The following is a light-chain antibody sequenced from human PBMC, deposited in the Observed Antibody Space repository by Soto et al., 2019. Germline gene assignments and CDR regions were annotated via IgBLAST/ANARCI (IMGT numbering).Light chain of an antibody. V-gene: IGKV3-20*01. CDR3: QQYGSSPRT. CDR2: GAS. CDR1: QSVSSSY. J-gene: IGKJ1*01. Sequence: EIVLTQSPGTLSLSPVERATLSGRASQSVSSSYLAWYRQKPGQAPRLLIYGASSRATGIPDRFSGSGSGTDFTLTISRLEPEDFAVYYCQQYGSSPRTFGQGTKVDIK.